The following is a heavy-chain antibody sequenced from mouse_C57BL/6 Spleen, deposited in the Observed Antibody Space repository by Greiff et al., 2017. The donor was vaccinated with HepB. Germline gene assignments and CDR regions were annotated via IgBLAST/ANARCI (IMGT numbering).Heavy chain of an antibody. CDR2: IDPSDSYT. J-gene: IGHJ2*01. V-gene: IGHV1-50*01. D-gene: IGHD2-1*01. CDR3: ARLVYGNYYFDY. CDR1: GYTFTSYW. Sequence: QVHVKQPGAELVKPGASVKLSCKASGYTFTSYWMQWVKQRPGQGLEWIGEIDPSDSYTNYNQKFKGKATLTVDTSSSTAYMQLSSLTSEDSAVYYCARLVYGNYYFDYWGQGTTLTVSS.